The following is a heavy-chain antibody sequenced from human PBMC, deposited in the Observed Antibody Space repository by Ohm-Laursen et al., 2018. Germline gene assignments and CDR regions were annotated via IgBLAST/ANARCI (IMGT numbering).Heavy chain of an antibody. CDR1: GDAFIGYD. D-gene: IGHD6-13*01. CDR3: ATSLAAADFDY. Sequence: GSSVKVSCKAYGDAFIGYDINWVRQATGQGLEWMGWINPNSGGTNYAQKFQGKVTMTRDTSISTAYMELSRLRSDDTAVYYCATSLAAADFDYWGQGTLVTVSS. J-gene: IGHJ4*02. V-gene: IGHV1-2*02. CDR2: INPNSGGT.